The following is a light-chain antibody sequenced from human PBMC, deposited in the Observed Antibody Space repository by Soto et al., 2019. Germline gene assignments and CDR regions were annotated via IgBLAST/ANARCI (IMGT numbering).Light chain of an antibody. CDR3: QQYGTSPLFT. V-gene: IGKV3-20*01. CDR2: GAA. J-gene: IGKJ3*01. Sequence: IVLTQSPGTLSLSPGERATLSCRASQSVSSSYLAWYQQTPGQAPRLLSYGAAGRAPGIPDRFSGSGSGTDFTLTISRLEPEDLAVYYCQQYGTSPLFTVGPGTEVDVK. CDR1: QSVSSSY.